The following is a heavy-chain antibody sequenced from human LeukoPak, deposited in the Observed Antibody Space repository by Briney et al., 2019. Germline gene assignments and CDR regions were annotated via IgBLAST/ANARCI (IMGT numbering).Heavy chain of an antibody. CDR2: ISWNSGSI. D-gene: IGHD3-22*01. J-gene: IGHJ4*02. CDR3: ARRGFYDTSGYLFDY. Sequence: GRSLRLSCAAFGFTFDDYAMHWVRQAPGKGLEWVSGISWNSGSIGYADSVKGRFTISRDNAKNSLYLQMNSLRAEDTAVYYCARRGFYDTSGYLFDYWGQGTLVTVSS. V-gene: IGHV3-9*01. CDR1: GFTFDDYA.